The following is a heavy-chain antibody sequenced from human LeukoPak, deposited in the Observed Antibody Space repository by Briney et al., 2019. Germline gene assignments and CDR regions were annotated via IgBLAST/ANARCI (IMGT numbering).Heavy chain of an antibody. Sequence: GGSLRLSCAASGFTFDDYAMHWVRQAPGKGLEWVSGISWNSGSIGYADSVKGRFTISRDNAKNSLYLQMNSLRAEDTAVYYCARAVYTMVRGVINWFDPWGQGTLVTVSS. D-gene: IGHD3-10*01. J-gene: IGHJ5*02. CDR3: ARAVYTMVRGVINWFDP. CDR2: ISWNSGSI. CDR1: GFTFDDYA. V-gene: IGHV3-9*01.